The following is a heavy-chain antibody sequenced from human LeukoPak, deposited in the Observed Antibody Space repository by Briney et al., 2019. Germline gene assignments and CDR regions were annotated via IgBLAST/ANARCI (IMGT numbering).Heavy chain of an antibody. Sequence: ASVKVSCKASGYTFTSYDINWVRQATGQGLEWMGWMNPNSGNTGYAQKFQGRVTITRNTSISTAYMELSSLRSDDTAVYYCARGPRSYPMYYFDYWGQGTLVTVSS. CDR1: GYTFTSYD. CDR2: MNPNSGNT. J-gene: IGHJ4*02. V-gene: IGHV1-8*03. CDR3: ARGPRSYPMYYFDY. D-gene: IGHD3-10*01.